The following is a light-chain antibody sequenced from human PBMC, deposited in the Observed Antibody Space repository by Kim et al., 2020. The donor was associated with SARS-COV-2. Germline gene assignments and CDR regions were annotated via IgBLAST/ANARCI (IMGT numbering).Light chain of an antibody. Sequence: QGVVWLQLLPGHPPKLLSYRNNYRPSGISDRLSASRSGNTASLTITGLQPEDEADYYCSAWDTCLPGWVFGGGTHLTVL. CDR2: RNN. J-gene: IGLJ3*02. V-gene: IGLV10-54*01. CDR3: SAWDTCLPGWV. CDR1: QG.